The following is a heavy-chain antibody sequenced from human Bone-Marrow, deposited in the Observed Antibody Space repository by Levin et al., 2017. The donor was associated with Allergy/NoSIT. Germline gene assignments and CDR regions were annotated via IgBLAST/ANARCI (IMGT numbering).Heavy chain of an antibody. Sequence: ASETLSLTCTVSGGSMSSYYWSWIRQPPGKGLDLIGYVYYTWSTNYNPSLKSRVTISLATSESQFSLKVTSVTAADTAVYYCARATNFGVVPYYFDFWGQGSLVTVSS. D-gene: IGHD3-3*01. V-gene: IGHV4-59*01. CDR3: ARATNFGVVPYYFDF. CDR1: GGSMSSYY. J-gene: IGHJ4*02. CDR2: VYYTWST.